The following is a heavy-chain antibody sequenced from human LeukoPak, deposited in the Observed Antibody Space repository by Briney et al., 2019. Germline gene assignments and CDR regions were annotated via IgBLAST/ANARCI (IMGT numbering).Heavy chain of an antibody. CDR3: AKRGVVIRVFLVGFHKEAYYFDS. V-gene: IGHV3-23*01. D-gene: IGHD3-10*01. CDR2: LSGSGGGT. Sequence: GGSLRLSCAVSGITLSNYGMSWVREAPGKGLEWVAGLSGSGGGTNYADSVQGRFTISRDNPKNTLYLQMNSLGAEDTAVYFCAKRGVVIRVFLVGFHKEAYYFDSWGQGALVTVSS. J-gene: IGHJ4*02. CDR1: GITLSNYG.